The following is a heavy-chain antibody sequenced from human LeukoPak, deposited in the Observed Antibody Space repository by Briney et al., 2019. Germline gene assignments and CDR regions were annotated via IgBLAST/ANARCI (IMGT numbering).Heavy chain of an antibody. CDR3: AKALEYYDFWSGYRPNYYYYGMDV. CDR1: GFTFSSYG. V-gene: IGHV3-30*18. D-gene: IGHD3-3*01. CDR2: ISYDGSNK. Sequence: GGSLRLSCAASGFTFSSYGMHWVRQAPGKGLEWVAVISYDGSNKYYADSVKGRFTISRDNSKNTLYLQMNSLRAEDTAVYYCAKALEYYDFWSGYRPNYYYYGMDVWGQGTTVTVS. J-gene: IGHJ6*02.